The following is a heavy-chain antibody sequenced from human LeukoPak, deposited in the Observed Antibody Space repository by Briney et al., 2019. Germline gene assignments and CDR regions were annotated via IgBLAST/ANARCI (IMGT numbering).Heavy chain of an antibody. Sequence: GGSLRLSCAASGFTLSSYSMNWVRQAPGKGLEWIAYISSSSDIKYEADSVKGRFTVSRDNAKNLLFLQMNSLRAEDTAVYYCAKDKASSGWYYFDYWGHGARLTVSS. CDR3: AKDKASSGWYYFDY. J-gene: IGHJ4*01. V-gene: IGHV3-48*01. CDR2: ISSSSDIK. CDR1: GFTLSSYS. D-gene: IGHD6-19*01.